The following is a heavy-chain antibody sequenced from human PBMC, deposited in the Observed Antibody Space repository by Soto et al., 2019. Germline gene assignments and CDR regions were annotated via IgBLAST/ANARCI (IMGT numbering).Heavy chain of an antibody. D-gene: IGHD3-22*01. Sequence: GGSLRLSCAASGFTFSSYAMSWVRQAPGKGLEWVSAISGSGGSTYYADSVKGRFTISRDNSKNTLYLQMNSLRAEDTAVYYCAKDGSDSSGYYNYYYYGMDVWGQGTTVTGSS. J-gene: IGHJ6*02. CDR3: AKDGSDSSGYYNYYYYGMDV. CDR1: GFTFSSYA. V-gene: IGHV3-23*01. CDR2: ISGSGGST.